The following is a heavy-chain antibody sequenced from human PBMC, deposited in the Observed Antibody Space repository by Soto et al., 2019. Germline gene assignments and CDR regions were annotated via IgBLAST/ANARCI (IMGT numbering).Heavy chain of an antibody. CDR3: ARMIAARVWFDP. D-gene: IGHD6-6*01. CDR2: IYYSGST. Sequence: SETLSLTCTVSGGSISSYYWSWIRQPPGKGLEWIGYIYYSGSTNYNPSLKSRVTISVDTSKNQFSLKLSSVTAADTAVYYCARMIAARVWFDPWGQGTLVTVSS. V-gene: IGHV4-59*01. CDR1: GGSISSYY. J-gene: IGHJ5*02.